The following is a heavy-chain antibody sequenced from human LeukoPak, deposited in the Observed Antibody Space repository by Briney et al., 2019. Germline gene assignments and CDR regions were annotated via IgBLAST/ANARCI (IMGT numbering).Heavy chain of an antibody. CDR3: AGRAVAGFDH. CDR1: GFTFSSYA. CDR2: ISYDGSNK. V-gene: IGHV3-30*04. Sequence: PGGSLRLSCAASGFTFSSYAMHWVRQAPGKGLEWVAVISYDGSNKYYADSVKGRFTISRDNSKNTLYLQMNSLRAEDTAVYYCAGRAVAGFDHWGQGTLVTVSS. D-gene: IGHD6-19*01. J-gene: IGHJ4*02.